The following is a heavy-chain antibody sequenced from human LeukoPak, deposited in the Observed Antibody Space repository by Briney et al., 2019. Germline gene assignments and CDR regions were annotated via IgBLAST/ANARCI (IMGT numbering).Heavy chain of an antibody. V-gene: IGHV3-23*01. Sequence: GGSLILSCAASGFTFSSYAMSWVRQAPGKGLEWVSAISGSGGSTYYADSVEGRFTISRDNSKNTLYLQMNSLRAEDTAVYYCANTARVALYCFDYWGQGTLVTVSS. J-gene: IGHJ4*02. CDR1: GFTFSSYA. D-gene: IGHD2-15*01. CDR3: ANTARVALYCFDY. CDR2: ISGSGGST.